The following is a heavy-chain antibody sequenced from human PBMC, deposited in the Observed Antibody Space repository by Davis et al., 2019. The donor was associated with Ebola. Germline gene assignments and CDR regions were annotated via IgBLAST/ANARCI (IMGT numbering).Heavy chain of an antibody. CDR1: GFTFSNYW. Sequence: GGSLRLSCVASGFTFSNYWMTWVRQAPVRGLEWVANIKQDGSEKQYVDSVRGRFTISRDNAKNSLYLQMNSLRAEDTAVYYCARDALGLLIFGYFDYWGQGTLVTVSS. CDR3: ARDALGLLIFGYFDY. D-gene: IGHD3-3*01. V-gene: IGHV3-7*01. J-gene: IGHJ4*02. CDR2: IKQDGSEK.